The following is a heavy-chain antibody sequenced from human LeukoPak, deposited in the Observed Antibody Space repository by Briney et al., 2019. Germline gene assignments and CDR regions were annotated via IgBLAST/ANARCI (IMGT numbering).Heavy chain of an antibody. CDR1: GFTFSSYA. CDR2: ISGSGGST. V-gene: IGHV3-23*01. D-gene: IGHD3-3*01. CDR3: AKVTHVDFSAQLYYYYYGMDV. Sequence: HPGGSLRLSCAASGFTFSSYAMSWVRQAPGKGLEWVSAISGSGGSTYYADSVKGRFTISRDNSKNTLYLQMNSLRAEDTAVYYCAKVTHVDFSAQLYYYYYGMDVWGQGTTVTVSS. J-gene: IGHJ6*02.